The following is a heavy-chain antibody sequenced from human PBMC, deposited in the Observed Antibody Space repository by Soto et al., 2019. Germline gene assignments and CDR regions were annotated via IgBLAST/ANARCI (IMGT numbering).Heavy chain of an antibody. J-gene: IGHJ2*01. Sequence: QVQLVQSGAEVKKPGASVKVSCKASGYTFTGYYMHWVRQAPGQGLEWMGWINPNSGGTNYAQKFQGWVTMTRDTSISTAYMELSRLRSDDMAVYYCARAVDYYDSRYFDLWGRGTLVTVSS. CDR3: ARAVDYYDSRYFDL. D-gene: IGHD3-22*01. V-gene: IGHV1-2*04. CDR2: INPNSGGT. CDR1: GYTFTGYY.